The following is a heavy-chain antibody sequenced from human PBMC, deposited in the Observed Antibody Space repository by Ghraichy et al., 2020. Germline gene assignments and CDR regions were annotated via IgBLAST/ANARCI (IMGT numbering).Heavy chain of an antibody. CDR1: GYSFTSYW. D-gene: IGHD6-13*01. CDR3: ARHRRIAAAEGAYYYYMDV. V-gene: IGHV5-51*01. CDR2: IYPGDSDT. Sequence: GESLNISCKGSGYSFTSYWIGWVRQMPGKGLEWMGIIYPGDSDTRYSPSFQGQVTISADKSISTAYLQWSSLKASDTAMYYCARHRRIAAAEGAYYYYMDVWGKGTTVTVSS. J-gene: IGHJ6*03.